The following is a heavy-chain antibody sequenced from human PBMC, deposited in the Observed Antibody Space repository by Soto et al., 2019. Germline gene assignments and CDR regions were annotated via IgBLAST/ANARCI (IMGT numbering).Heavy chain of an antibody. V-gene: IGHV3-21*01. CDR3: ARDCSGGSCYPGMDV. Sequence: GGSLRLSCTASGFNFNSHTINWVRQAPGKRLEWLSSISSSGYIFSTDSVRGRFTISRDNAKNSLYLQINSLRAEDTAVYFCARDCSGGSCYPGMDVWGQGTTVTVSS. D-gene: IGHD2-15*01. CDR2: ISSSGYI. J-gene: IGHJ6*02. CDR1: GFNFNSHT.